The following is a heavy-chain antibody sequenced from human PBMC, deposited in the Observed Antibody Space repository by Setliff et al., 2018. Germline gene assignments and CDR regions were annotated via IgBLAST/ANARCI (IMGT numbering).Heavy chain of an antibody. V-gene: IGHV3-23*01. CDR3: AKEYRDYGNSVDAFDV. D-gene: IGHD4-17*01. CDR2: FRGGGGPT. CDR1: GFSFSNYA. Sequence: GESLKISCAGSGFSFSNYAMSWVRQAPGMGLDWVSSFRGGGGPTYYADSVKGRFTISRDISKNTVYLQMNSLRVEDTAVYFCAKEYRDYGNSVDAFDVWGQGTMVTVSS. J-gene: IGHJ3*01.